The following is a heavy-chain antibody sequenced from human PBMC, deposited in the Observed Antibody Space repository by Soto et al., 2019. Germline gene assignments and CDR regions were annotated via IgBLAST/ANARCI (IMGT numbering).Heavy chain of an antibody. CDR2: IWYDGSNK. CDR1: GFTFSSYG. D-gene: IGHD1-1*01. CDR3: ARDHGTYYYYYGMDV. Sequence: SLRLSCSASGFTFSSYGMHWVRQAPGKGLEWVAVIWYDGSNKYYADSVKGRFTISRDNSKNTLYLQMNSLRAEDTAVYYCARDHGTYYYYYGMDVWGQGTTVTVSS. J-gene: IGHJ6*02. V-gene: IGHV3-33*01.